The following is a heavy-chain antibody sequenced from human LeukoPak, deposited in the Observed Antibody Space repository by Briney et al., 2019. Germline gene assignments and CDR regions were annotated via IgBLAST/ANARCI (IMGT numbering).Heavy chain of an antibody. CDR2: ISGSGGST. CDR1: GFTFSSYG. D-gene: IGHD5-24*01. CDR3: ARRGVEMATIFAYYYYYMDV. Sequence: GGSLRLSCAASGFTFSSYGMSWVRQAPGKGLEWVSAISGSGGSTYYADSVKGRFTISRDNSKNTLYLQMNSLRAEDTAVYYCARRGVEMATIFAYYYYYMDVWGKGTTVTISS. V-gene: IGHV3-23*01. J-gene: IGHJ6*03.